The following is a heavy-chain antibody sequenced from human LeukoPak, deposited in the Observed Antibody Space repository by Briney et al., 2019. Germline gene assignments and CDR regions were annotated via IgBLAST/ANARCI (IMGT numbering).Heavy chain of an antibody. CDR1: GFMFDAYT. CDR2: ISRDDTTI. J-gene: IGHJ4*02. V-gene: IGHV3-43*01. CDR3: AKDKGNYHGLDF. Sequence: GGSLRLSCSASGFMFDAYTMHWVRLAPGKGLEWVSLISRDDTTIDYADSVKGRFIISRDNAKNSLYLLMNSLTTEDTALYYCAKDKGNYHGLDFWGQGTLVTVS. D-gene: IGHD1-7*01.